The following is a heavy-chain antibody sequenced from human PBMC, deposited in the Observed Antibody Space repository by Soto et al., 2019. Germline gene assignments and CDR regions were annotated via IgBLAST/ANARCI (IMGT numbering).Heavy chain of an antibody. CDR3: ARHIAVSGTRGFDH. Sequence: QVQLQESGPGLMKPSGTLSLTCAVSGCSITSNWWSWVRQPPGKGLEWVEEIFHTGSGKYNPSLMSRFTISMDKSKNHLSLNLTSVTAADTAVYYCARHIAVSGTRGFDHWGQGTLVTVSS. J-gene: IGHJ4*02. CDR2: IFHTGSG. CDR1: GCSITSNW. D-gene: IGHD2-21*01. V-gene: IGHV4-4*02.